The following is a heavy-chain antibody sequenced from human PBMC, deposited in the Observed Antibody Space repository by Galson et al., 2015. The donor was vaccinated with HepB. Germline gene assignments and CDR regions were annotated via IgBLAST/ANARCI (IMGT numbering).Heavy chain of an antibody. Sequence: SLRLPCAASGFTFGNFWMNWVRQAPGKGLEWVANINPDGSLKYYVDSVKGRFTISRDNSKNSLYLQMNSLRAEDTAVYYCASETGTATGPQNYGMDVWGQGTTVTVSS. CDR1: GFTFGNFW. CDR3: ASETGTATGPQNYGMDV. CDR2: INPDGSLK. V-gene: IGHV3-7*03. J-gene: IGHJ6*02. D-gene: IGHD2-15*01.